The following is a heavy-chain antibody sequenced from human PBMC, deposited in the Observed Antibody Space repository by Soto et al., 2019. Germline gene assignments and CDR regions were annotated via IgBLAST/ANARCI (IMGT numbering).Heavy chain of an antibody. Sequence: GPVTVSCKDSGCIFTGHGLSRVRQAPGPGFEWMGWISTYNGDTNYAQKLQGRVTMTADTSTSTAYMELRSLRSDDTAVYYCARPRYYFGSIGSLGYNWFDPWGQGTLVTVSA. CDR1: GCIFTGHG. V-gene: IGHV1-18*04. D-gene: IGHD3-22*01. CDR2: ISTYNGDT. CDR3: ARPRYYFGSIGSLGYNWFDP. J-gene: IGHJ5*02.